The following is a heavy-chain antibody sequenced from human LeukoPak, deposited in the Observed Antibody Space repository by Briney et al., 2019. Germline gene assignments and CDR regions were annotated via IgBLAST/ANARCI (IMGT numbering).Heavy chain of an antibody. V-gene: IGHV3-30*04. J-gene: IGHJ4*02. Sequence: GGSLRLSCAVSGFTFRVYEMNWIRQAPGKGLEWVAVISYDGSNKYYADSVKARFTISRDNSKNTLYLQMNSLRAEDTAVYYCARGLAYYYDSSAYFLDYWGQGTLVTVSS. D-gene: IGHD3-22*01. CDR2: ISYDGSNK. CDR3: ARGLAYYYDSSAYFLDY. CDR1: GFTFRVYE.